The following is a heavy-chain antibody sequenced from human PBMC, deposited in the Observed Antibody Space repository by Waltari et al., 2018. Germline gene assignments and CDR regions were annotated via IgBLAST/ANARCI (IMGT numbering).Heavy chain of an antibody. CDR1: GFPFSNYA. CDR2: IYRGGSI. CDR3: AKAPSGYDPYFDY. Sequence: EVKLLESGGGLVPPGGSLRLSCASFGFPFSNYAMNWGRQAPGKGLEWVSVIYRGGSIYYADSVKGRCTISRDNSNNTLYVQMNSLRVEDTAVYYCAKAPSGYDPYFDYWGQGTLVTVSS. V-gene: IGHV3-23*03. D-gene: IGHD5-12*01. J-gene: IGHJ4*02.